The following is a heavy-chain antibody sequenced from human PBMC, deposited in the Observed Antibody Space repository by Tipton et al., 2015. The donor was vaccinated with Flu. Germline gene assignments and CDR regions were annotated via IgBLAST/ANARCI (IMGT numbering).Heavy chain of an antibody. CDR2: ISWNSGSL. D-gene: IGHD3-3*01. Sequence: SLRLSCAGSGFTFDDYAMHWVRQAPGKGLEWVSSISWNSGSLVYADSVKGRFTISRDNAKNSLYLQMNNLRAEDTALYYCARWAGVVKNQDNRFWSGPFDNWGHGTLVTVSS. J-gene: IGHJ4*01. V-gene: IGHV3-9*01. CDR1: GFTFDDYA. CDR3: ARWAGVVKNQDNRFWSGPFDN.